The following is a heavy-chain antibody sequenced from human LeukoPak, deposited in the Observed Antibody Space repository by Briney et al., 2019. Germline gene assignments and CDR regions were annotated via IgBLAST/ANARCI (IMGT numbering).Heavy chain of an antibody. Sequence: SETLSLTCTVSGGSISSYYWSWIRQPPGKGLEWIGYIYYSGSTNYNPSLKSRITISIDMSKNQFSLKLNSVTAADTAVCYCARTGWFGELFYIDYWGQGTLVTVSS. V-gene: IGHV4-59*01. CDR3: ARTGWFGELFYIDY. D-gene: IGHD3-10*01. CDR2: IYYSGST. J-gene: IGHJ4*02. CDR1: GGSISSYY.